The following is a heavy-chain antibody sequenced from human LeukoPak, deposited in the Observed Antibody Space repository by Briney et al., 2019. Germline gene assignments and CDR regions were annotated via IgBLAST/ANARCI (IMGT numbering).Heavy chain of an antibody. Sequence: LETLSLTCTVSGGSISSYYWSWIRQPPGKGLEWIGYIYYSGSTNYNPSLKSRVTISVDTSKNQFSLKLSSVTAADTAVYYCARVRPPPLWGDYYYYYGMDVWGQGTTVTVSS. D-gene: IGHD2-21*01. CDR2: IYYSGST. CDR3: ARVRPPPLWGDYYYYYGMDV. J-gene: IGHJ6*02. V-gene: IGHV4-59*01. CDR1: GGSISSYY.